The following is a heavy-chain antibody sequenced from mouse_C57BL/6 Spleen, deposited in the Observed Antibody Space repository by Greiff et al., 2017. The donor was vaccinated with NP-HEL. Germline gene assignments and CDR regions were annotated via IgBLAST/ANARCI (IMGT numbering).Heavy chain of an antibody. CDR2: IRSKSSNYAT. CDR1: GFTFNTYA. Sequence: EVMLVESGGGLVQPKGSLKLSCAASGFTFNTYAMHWVRQAPGKGLEWVARIRSKSSNYATYYADSVKDRFTISRDDSPSMLYLQTNNLKTEDTAMDYCVKRTNYYAMDYWGQGTSVTVSS. J-gene: IGHJ4*01. CDR3: VKRTNYYAMDY. V-gene: IGHV10-3*01.